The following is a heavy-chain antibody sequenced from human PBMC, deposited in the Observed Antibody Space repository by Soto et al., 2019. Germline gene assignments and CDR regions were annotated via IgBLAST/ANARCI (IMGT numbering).Heavy chain of an antibody. D-gene: IGHD3-3*01. CDR3: AKDLLLFGVVSSPFYGMDV. CDR2: IKGDGSEE. V-gene: IGHV3-7*03. J-gene: IGHJ6*02. Sequence: PGGSLRLSCAASGFTFSSNAMSWVRQAPGKGLEWVANIKGDGSEENYVDSLKGRFTISRDNAKNSLYLQMNSLRAEDTALYYCAKDLLLFGVVSSPFYGMDVWGQGTTVTVSS. CDR1: GFTFSSNA.